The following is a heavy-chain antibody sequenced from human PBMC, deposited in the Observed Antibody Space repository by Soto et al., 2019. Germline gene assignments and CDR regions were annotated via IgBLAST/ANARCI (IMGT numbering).Heavy chain of an antibody. V-gene: IGHV1-18*01. CDR2: ISAYNGNT. CDR1: GYSFTTYG. CDR3: ASEGPAPYYYYGMDV. J-gene: IGHJ6*02. Sequence: QVQLVQSGGEVKKPGASVKVSCKTSGYSFTTYGISWVRQAPGQGLEWMGWISAYNGNTNYAQKLQGRVTMTTDTSTSTAYTELRSLRADDTAVYYCASEGPAPYYYYGMDVWGQGSTVTVSS.